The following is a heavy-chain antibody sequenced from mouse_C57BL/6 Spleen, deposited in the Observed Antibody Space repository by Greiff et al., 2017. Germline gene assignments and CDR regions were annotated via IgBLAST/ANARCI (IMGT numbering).Heavy chain of an antibody. V-gene: IGHV1-15*01. J-gene: IGHJ2*01. CDR2: IDPETGGT. CDR1: GYTFTDYE. CDR3: TRWGGYYSYYFDY. Sequence: VQLQESGAELVRPGASVTLSCKASGYTFTDYEMHWVQQTPVHGLEWIGAIDPETGGTAYNQKFKGKAILTADKSSSTAYMGLRSLTSEDSAVYYCTRWGGYYSYYFDYWGQGTTLTVSS. D-gene: IGHD2-3*01.